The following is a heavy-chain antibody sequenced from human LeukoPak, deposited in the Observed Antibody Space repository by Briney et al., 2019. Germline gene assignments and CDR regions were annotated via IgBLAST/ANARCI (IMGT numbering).Heavy chain of an antibody. CDR2: ISYDGTNK. Sequence: GGSLRLSCAASGFTFSSYGMHWVRQAPGKGLEWVAVISYDGTNKNNADSVKGRFTISRDNSKNTLYLQMNSLRAEDTAVYYCAKEVSFRGSSGRYSFDHWGQGTLVTVSS. J-gene: IGHJ4*02. CDR1: GFTFSSYG. CDR3: AKEVSFRGSSGRYSFDH. V-gene: IGHV3-30*18. D-gene: IGHD6-13*01.